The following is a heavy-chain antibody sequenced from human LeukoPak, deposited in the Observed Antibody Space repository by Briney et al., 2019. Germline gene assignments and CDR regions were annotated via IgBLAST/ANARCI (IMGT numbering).Heavy chain of an antibody. V-gene: IGHV1-2*02. D-gene: IGHD6-19*01. CDR3: ARDKVESSGWTNWFDP. CDR1: GYTFTGYY. CDR2: INPNSGGT. Sequence: ASVKVSCKASGYTFTGYYMHWVRQAPGQGLEWMGWINPNSGGTNYAQKFQGRVTMTRDTSISTAYMELSRLRSDDTAVYYCARDKVESSGWTNWFDPGAREPWSPSPQ. J-gene: IGHJ5*02.